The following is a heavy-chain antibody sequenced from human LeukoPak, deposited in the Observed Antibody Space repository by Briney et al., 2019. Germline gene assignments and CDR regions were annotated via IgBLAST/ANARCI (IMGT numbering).Heavy chain of an antibody. CDR3: ARVGYGPTTEEYFQH. CDR2: ISAYNGNT. V-gene: IGHV1-18*01. CDR1: GYTFTSYG. Sequence: ASVKVSCKASGYTFTSYGISWVRQAPGQGLEWMGWISAYNGNTNYAQKLQGRVTMTTDTSTSTAYMELRSLRSDDTAVYYCARVGYGPTTEEYFQHWGQGTLVTVSS. J-gene: IGHJ1*01. D-gene: IGHD4-17*01.